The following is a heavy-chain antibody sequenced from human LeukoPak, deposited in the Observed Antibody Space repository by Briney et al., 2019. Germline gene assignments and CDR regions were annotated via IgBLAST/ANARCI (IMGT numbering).Heavy chain of an antibody. CDR2: ISSNGGST. D-gene: IGHD3-3*01. J-gene: IGHJ6*03. Sequence: GGSLRLSCAASGFTFSSYAMHWVRQAPGKGLEYVSAISSNGGSTYYANSVKGRFTISRDNSKNTLYLQMGSLRAEDMAVYYCARDLELWSGYQYYYYYMDVWGKGTTVTVSS. CDR3: ARDLELWSGYQYYYYYMDV. CDR1: GFTFSSYA. V-gene: IGHV3-64*01.